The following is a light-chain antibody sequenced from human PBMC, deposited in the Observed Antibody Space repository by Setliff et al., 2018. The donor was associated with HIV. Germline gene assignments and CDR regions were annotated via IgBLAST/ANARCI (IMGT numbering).Light chain of an antibody. Sequence: QSALAQPASVSGSPGQSITISCTGTSSDVGRYDLVSWYQQHPGKAPKLIIYQATKRPSGVSNRFSGSKSGSTASLTISGLQAEDEADYYCSSYTSTYTRVFGTGTKVTVL. V-gene: IGLV2-14*02. CDR3: SSYTSTYTRV. J-gene: IGLJ1*01. CDR2: QAT. CDR1: SSDVGRYDL.